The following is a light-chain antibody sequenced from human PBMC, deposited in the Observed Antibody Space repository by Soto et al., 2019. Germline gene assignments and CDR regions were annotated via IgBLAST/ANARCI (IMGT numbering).Light chain of an antibody. CDR1: QSIGSC. J-gene: IGKJ1*01. CDR3: QQCNTFSRT. CDR2: DAS. V-gene: IGKV1-5*01. Sequence: DIQMTQSPSTLSASVGDRVTITCRASQSIGSCLAWCQHKPGEAPKVLIYDASSLESGFPPRFSGSGSGTEFTPTISSLQPDDFATYYCQQCNTFSRTFGHGTNVESK.